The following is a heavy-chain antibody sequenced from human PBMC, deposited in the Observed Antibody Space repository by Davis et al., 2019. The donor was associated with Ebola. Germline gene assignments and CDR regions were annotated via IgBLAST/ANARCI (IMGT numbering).Heavy chain of an antibody. CDR1: GFGFRTFW. D-gene: IGHD2-15*01. CDR3: AKGLDIVVVVAATPGG. V-gene: IGHV3-7*01. Sequence: GESLKISCAASGFGFRTFWMSWVRQAPGKGLEWVANIKQDGSEKYYVDSVKGRFTISRDNAKNSLYLQMNSLRAEDTAVYYCAKGLDIVVVVAATPGGWGQGTLVTVSS. J-gene: IGHJ4*02. CDR2: IKQDGSEK.